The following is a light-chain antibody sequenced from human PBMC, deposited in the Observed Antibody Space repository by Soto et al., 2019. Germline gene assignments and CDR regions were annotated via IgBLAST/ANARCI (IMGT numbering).Light chain of an antibody. CDR2: WAS. CDR1: QSVLYSSNNKNY. Sequence: DIVMTQSPDSLAVSLGERATINCKSSQSVLYSSNNKNYLAWYLQKPGQPPKLLISWASTRESGVPDRFSGSGSGTDFTLTISSLQAEDVAVYYCQQYYSAPLTFGGGTKVEIK. CDR3: QQYYSAPLT. V-gene: IGKV4-1*01. J-gene: IGKJ4*01.